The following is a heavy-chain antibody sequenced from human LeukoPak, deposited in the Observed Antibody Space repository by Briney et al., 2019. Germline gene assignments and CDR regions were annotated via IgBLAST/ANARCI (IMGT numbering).Heavy chain of an antibody. Sequence: GGSLRLSCAASGFTFSSYWMHWVRHAPGKGLVWVSRINSDGSSTSYADSVKGRFTISRDNAKNTLYLQMNSLRAEDTAVYYCARGTYYYDSSGYPLFDYWGQGTLVTVSS. CDR2: INSDGSST. D-gene: IGHD3-22*01. J-gene: IGHJ4*02. CDR3: ARGTYYYDSSGYPLFDY. V-gene: IGHV3-74*01. CDR1: GFTFSSYW.